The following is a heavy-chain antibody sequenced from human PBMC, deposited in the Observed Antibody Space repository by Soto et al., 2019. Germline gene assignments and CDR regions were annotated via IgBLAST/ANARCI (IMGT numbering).Heavy chain of an antibody. D-gene: IGHD6-19*01. CDR1: GYTFTSYG. CDR3: AREGIAVADQPYYYGMDV. J-gene: IGHJ6*02. CDR2: ISAYNGNT. Sequence: ASVKVSCKASGYTFTSYGISWVRQAPGQGLEWMGWISAYNGNTNYAQKLQGRVTMTTDTSTSTAYMELRSLRSDDTAVYYCAREGIAVADQPYYYGMDVWGQGTTVTVSS. V-gene: IGHV1-18*01.